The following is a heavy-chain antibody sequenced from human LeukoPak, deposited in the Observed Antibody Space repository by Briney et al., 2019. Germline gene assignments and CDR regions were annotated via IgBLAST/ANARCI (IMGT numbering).Heavy chain of an antibody. V-gene: IGHV3-23*01. CDR1: GFTFSNFA. CDR2: IGGGDGSI. J-gene: IGHJ6*02. D-gene: IGHD6-19*01. Sequence: GGSLRLSCAASGFTFSNFAVNWVRQAPGKGLEWVSVIGGGDGSIYYADSVKGRFTISRDNSKNTLYLQMTSLRAEDAAIYYCAKGMGLAHYYFYGMDVWGQGTTVTISS. CDR3: AKGMGLAHYYFYGMDV.